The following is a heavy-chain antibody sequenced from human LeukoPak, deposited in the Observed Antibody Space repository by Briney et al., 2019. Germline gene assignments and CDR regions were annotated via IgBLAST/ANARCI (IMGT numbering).Heavy chain of an antibody. J-gene: IGHJ4*02. Sequence: GGSLRLSCAASGFTFSSYSMNWVRQAPGKGLEWVSFISTSSSYIYYVDSVKGRFTISRDNAKNSLYLQMNSLRAEDTAVYYCAKKAFSRSDFDYWGQGTLVTVSS. V-gene: IGHV3-21*01. CDR2: ISTSSSYI. CDR3: AKKAFSRSDFDY. D-gene: IGHD3-3*02. CDR1: GFTFSSYS.